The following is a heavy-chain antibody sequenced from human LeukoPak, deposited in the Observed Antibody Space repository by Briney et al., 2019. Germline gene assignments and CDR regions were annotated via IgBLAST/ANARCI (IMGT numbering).Heavy chain of an antibody. D-gene: IGHD3-10*01. CDR3: ARARDGSGSYFDY. Sequence: PSQTLSLTCAVSGGSISSGGYSWSWIRQPPGKGLEWIGYIYHSGSTYYNPSLKSRVTISADRSKNQFSLKLSSVTAADTAVYYCARARDGSGSYFDYWGQGTLVTVSS. CDR2: IYHSGST. J-gene: IGHJ4*02. V-gene: IGHV4-30-2*01. CDR1: GGSISSGGYS.